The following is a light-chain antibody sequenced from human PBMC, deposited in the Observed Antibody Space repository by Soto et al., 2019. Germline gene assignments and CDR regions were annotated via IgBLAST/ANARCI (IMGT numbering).Light chain of an antibody. CDR3: QHYGTSPLT. CDR2: GVS. CDR1: QSVTSNY. J-gene: IGKJ1*01. Sequence: EIVLTQSPGTLSLSPGERATLSCRASQSVTSNYLAWYQQKPGQAPRLLIYGVSSRATGIPDRFSGSGSGTDFTLTISRLEPEDFAVYFCQHYGTSPLTFGQGTKVDIK. V-gene: IGKV3-20*01.